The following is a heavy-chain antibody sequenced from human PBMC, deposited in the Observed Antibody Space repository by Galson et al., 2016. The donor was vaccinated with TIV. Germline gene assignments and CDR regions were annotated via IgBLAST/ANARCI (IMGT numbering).Heavy chain of an antibody. Sequence: QSGAEVKKPGESLKISCEASGYGFSTDWIAWVRQMPGKGPEWMGSIYPGDSDTKYSPSFQGRVTISADKSIRTADLRWSSLKVSDSPIYYCARHTGLAPPAVGYYMDVWGRGTTVTVSS. CDR2: IYPGDSDT. D-gene: IGHD6-13*01. J-gene: IGHJ6*03. CDR1: GYGFSTDW. CDR3: ARHTGLAPPAVGYYMDV. V-gene: IGHV5-51*01.